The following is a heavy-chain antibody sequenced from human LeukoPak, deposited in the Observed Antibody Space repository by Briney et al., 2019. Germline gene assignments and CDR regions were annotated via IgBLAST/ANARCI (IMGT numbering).Heavy chain of an antibody. Sequence: SETLSLTCTVYGASFSGYYWSCIRQQPGKGLEGLGGITHNGSTNYNPSLKSRVNISVDTAKDQLSVNLSSVTAADKAVYYCARGWSLKTPLGRVAGTSSCGGRYFDYWGQGTLVTVSS. CDR2: ITHNGST. J-gene: IGHJ4*01. D-gene: IGHD6-19*01. CDR1: GASFSGYY. CDR3: ARGWSLKTPLGRVAGTSSCGGRYFDY. V-gene: IGHV4-34*01.